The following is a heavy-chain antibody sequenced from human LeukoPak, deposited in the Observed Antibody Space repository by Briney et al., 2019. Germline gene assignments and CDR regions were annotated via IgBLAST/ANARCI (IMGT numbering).Heavy chain of an antibody. Sequence: SETLSLTCTVSGGSISSYYWSWIRQPAGKGLEWIGRIYTSGSTNYNPSLKSRVTMSVDTSKNQFSLKLSSVTAADTAVYYCAREAAPAGVNWFDPWGQGTLVTVSS. CDR2: IYTSGST. J-gene: IGHJ5*02. V-gene: IGHV4-4*07. CDR3: AREAAPAGVNWFDP. D-gene: IGHD6-13*01. CDR1: GGSISSYY.